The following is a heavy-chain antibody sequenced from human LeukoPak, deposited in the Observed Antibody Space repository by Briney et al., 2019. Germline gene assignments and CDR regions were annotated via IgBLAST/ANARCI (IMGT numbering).Heavy chain of an antibody. V-gene: IGHV1-69*13. CDR1: GGTFSSYA. J-gene: IGHJ4*02. D-gene: IGHD5-18*01. Sequence: SVKVSCKASGGTFSSYAISWVRQAPGQGLEWMGGIIPIFGTANYAQKFQGRVTITADESTSTAYMELSRLRSEDMAVYYCARERGYSYGEFDYWGQGTLVAVSS. CDR2: IIPIFGTA. CDR3: ARERGYSYGEFDY.